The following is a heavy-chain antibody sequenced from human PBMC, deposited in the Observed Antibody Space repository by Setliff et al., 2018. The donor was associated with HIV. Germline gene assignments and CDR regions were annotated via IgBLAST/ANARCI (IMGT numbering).Heavy chain of an antibody. V-gene: IGHV4-4*08. CDR3: ARSTYYYGSGKGSGWFDP. CDR2: MYFSGNA. J-gene: IGHJ5*02. D-gene: IGHD3-10*01. Sequence: SETLSLTCTVSGGSISSHYWSWIRQAPGKGLEWIGTMYFSGNARNSPSLKSRVTISVDTSKNQLSLKLRSVTAADTAVYYCARSTYYYGSGKGSGWFDPWGQGTLVTVSS. CDR1: GGSISSHY.